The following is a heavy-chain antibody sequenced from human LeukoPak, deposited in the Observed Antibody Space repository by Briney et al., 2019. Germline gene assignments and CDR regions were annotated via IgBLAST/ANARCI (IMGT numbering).Heavy chain of an antibody. D-gene: IGHD4-17*01. CDR2: VYPGDSDT. Sequence: GESLKISCKGSGYRFTNYWIGWVRQLPGKGLDWMGIVYPGDSDTKYSPSFQGQVTISADKSISTAYLQWSSLEASDTAMYYCAVRTTVTKYGVSTFDSWGQGTPVTVSS. CDR3: AVRTTVTKYGVSTFDS. CDR1: GYRFTNYW. J-gene: IGHJ4*02. V-gene: IGHV5-51*01.